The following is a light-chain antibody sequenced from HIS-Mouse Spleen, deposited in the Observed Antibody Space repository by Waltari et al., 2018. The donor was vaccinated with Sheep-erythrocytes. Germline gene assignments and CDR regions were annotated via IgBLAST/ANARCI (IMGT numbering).Light chain of an antibody. CDR3: CSYAGSYNHV. J-gene: IGLJ1*01. CDR2: DVS. CDR1: SSDVGGYNY. V-gene: IGLV2-11*01. Sequence: QSALTQPRSVSGSPGQSVTISCTGTSSDVGGYNYVSWYQQHPGKAPKLMIYDVSKRTSGVPDRFSGSKSGNTASLTISGLQAEDEADYYCCSYAGSYNHVFATGTKLTVL.